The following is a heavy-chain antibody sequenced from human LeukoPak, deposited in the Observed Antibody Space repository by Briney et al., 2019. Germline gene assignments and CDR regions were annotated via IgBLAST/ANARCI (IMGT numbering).Heavy chain of an antibody. D-gene: IGHD6-19*01. CDR3: ARDLSAAFDF. CDR2: LVYDARS. V-gene: IGHV3-33*08. Sequence: GGSLRLSCAASGFTFRNYWMSWVRQAPGKGLEWVARLVYDARSDYANSVKGRFSISRDDSKNTLFLDMSNLRVEDTALYYCARDLSAAFDFWGQGVLVTVSS. J-gene: IGHJ4*02. CDR1: GFTFRNYW.